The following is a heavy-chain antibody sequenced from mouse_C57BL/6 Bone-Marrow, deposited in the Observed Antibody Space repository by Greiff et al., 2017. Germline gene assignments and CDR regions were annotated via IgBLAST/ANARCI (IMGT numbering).Heavy chain of an antibody. CDR1: GYTFTSYW. CDR2: IDPSDSYT. CDR3: EKHGYPFAY. J-gene: IGHJ3*01. V-gene: IGHV1-50*01. D-gene: IGHD2-2*01. Sequence: QVQLQQPGAELVKPGASVKLSCKASGYTFTSYWMQWVKQRPGQGLEWIGEIDPSDSYTNYNQKFKGKATLTVDTSSSPAYMQLSSLTSEDSAVYCCEKHGYPFAYWGQGTLVTVSA.